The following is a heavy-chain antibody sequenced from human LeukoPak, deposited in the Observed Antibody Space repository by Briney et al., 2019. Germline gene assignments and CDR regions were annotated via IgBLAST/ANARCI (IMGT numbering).Heavy chain of an antibody. J-gene: IGHJ6*03. CDR2: IKQDGSEK. V-gene: IGHV3-7*03. D-gene: IGHD1-26*01. CDR3: AKALVPSGAPLADYYYMDV. CDR1: GFTFSTYW. Sequence: GGSLRLSCAASGFTFSTYWMTWVRQAPGKGLEWVANIKQDGSEKYYVDSVKGRFTISRDNSKNTLYLQMNSLRAEDTAVYYCAKALVPSGAPLADYYYMDVWGKGTTVTVSS.